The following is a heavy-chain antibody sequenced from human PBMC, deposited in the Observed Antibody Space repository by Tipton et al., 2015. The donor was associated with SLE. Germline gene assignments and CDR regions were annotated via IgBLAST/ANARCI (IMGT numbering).Heavy chain of an antibody. J-gene: IGHJ4*02. V-gene: IGHV4-59*11. D-gene: IGHD6-19*01. CDR3: AREAGGWYYFDY. CDR2: VYDTGNT. Sequence: TLSLTCTVSGDSISRHYWTWIRQPPGKGLEWIGYVYDTGNTHYDPSLKSRSTISIDTSKNQFSLRLSSVTAAGTAVYYCAREAGGWYYFDYWGQGALVTVSS. CDR1: GDSISRHY.